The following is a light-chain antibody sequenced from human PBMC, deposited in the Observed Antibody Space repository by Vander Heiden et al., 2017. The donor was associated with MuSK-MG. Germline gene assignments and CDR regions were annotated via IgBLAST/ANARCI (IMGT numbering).Light chain of an antibody. CDR2: AAS. Sequence: DIQMTQSPSSLSASVGDRVTITCRASQGIDKFLAWYQQKPGKVPKLLIFAASTLQSGVPSRFSGSGAGKDFALTISSLQPEDVATYYCQEHDSAPWTFGQGTKVEIK. J-gene: IGKJ1*01. V-gene: IGKV1-27*01. CDR1: QGIDKF. CDR3: QEHDSAPWT.